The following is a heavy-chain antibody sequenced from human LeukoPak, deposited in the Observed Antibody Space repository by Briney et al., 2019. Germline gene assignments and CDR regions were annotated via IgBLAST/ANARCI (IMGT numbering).Heavy chain of an antibody. CDR3: ARGTGIAVAGFYFDY. CDR2: IYYSGST. Sequence: SETLSLTCTVSGGSISSYYWSWIRQPPGKGLEWIGYIYYSGSTNYNPSLKSRVTMSVDTSKNQFSLKLSSVTAADTAVYYCARGTGIAVAGFYFDYWGQGTLVTVSS. V-gene: IGHV4-59*01. D-gene: IGHD6-19*01. J-gene: IGHJ4*02. CDR1: GGSISSYY.